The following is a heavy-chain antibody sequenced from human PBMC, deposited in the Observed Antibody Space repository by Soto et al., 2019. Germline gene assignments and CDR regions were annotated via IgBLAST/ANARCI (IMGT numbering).Heavy chain of an antibody. D-gene: IGHD2-2*01. J-gene: IGHJ4*02. CDR2: LNAGNGNT. CDR1: GYTFTSYA. CDR3: ARDMQAYY. V-gene: IGHV1-3*01. Sequence: QVQLVQSGAEVQKPGASVKVSCKASGYTFTSYAMHFVIQAPGQRPELMGWLNAGNGNTKYSQQFTGRVTITRDTSASKAYMELSSLRSEDTSVYYCARDMQAYYWGQGTLVTVSS.